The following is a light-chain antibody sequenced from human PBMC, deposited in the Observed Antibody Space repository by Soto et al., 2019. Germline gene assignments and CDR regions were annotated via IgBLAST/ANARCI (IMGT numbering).Light chain of an antibody. Sequence: DIVMTQSPLSLPVTPGEPASISCRSSQSLLHSNGYNYLDWYLQKPGQSPQLLIYLGSNRASGVPDRFSGSGSGTDFTLKISRVEAEDVGVYYCMQGLQTSYTFDQGTKLEIK. V-gene: IGKV2-28*01. J-gene: IGKJ2*01. CDR1: QSLLHSNGYNY. CDR2: LGS. CDR3: MQGLQTSYT.